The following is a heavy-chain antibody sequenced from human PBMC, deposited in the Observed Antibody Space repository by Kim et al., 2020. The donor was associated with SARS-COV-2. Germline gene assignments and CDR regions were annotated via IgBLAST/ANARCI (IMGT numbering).Heavy chain of an antibody. CDR3: ARDRHKPCGMDV. J-gene: IGHJ6*02. CDR1: GYTFTSYA. Sequence: ASVKVSCKASGYTFTSYAMHWVRQAPGQRLEWMGWINAGNGNTKYSQKFQGRVTITRDTSASTAYMELSSLRSEDTAVYYCARDRHKPCGMDVWGQGTTVTVSS. V-gene: IGHV1-3*01. CDR2: INAGNGNT.